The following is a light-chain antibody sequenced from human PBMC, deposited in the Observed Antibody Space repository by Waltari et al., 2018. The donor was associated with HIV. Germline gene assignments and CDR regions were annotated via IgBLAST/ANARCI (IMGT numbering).Light chain of an antibody. J-gene: IGLJ3*02. CDR1: SSDVGGYNY. CDR3: SSYTSSSTLEV. CDR2: DVS. V-gene: IGLV2-14*03. Sequence: QSALTQPASVSGSPGQSTTIPCTGTSSDVGGYNYVSWYQKHPGKAPKLMIYDVSNRPSGVSNRFSGSKSGNTASLTIAGLQAEDEADYYCSSYTSSSTLEVFGGGTKLTVL.